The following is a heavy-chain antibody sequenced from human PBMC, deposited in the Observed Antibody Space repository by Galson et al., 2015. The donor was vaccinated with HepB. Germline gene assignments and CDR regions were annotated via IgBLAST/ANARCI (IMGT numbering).Heavy chain of an antibody. J-gene: IGHJ4*02. CDR2: IYYSGST. D-gene: IGHD1-7*01. CDR3: AEGPYNGNLYYFDF. V-gene: IGHV4-59*03. CDR1: GGSIRTYF. Sequence: SETLSLTCTVSGGSIRTYFWTWMRQPPGKGLEWIGYIYYSGSTRYNPSLKSRVTMSVDTSKSQFSLKVRSVTAADTAVYYCAEGPYNGNLYYFDFWGQGTLVTASS.